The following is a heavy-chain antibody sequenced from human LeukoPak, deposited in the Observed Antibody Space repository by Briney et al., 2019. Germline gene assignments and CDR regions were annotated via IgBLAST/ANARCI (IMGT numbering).Heavy chain of an antibody. CDR2: VNESGGT. Sequence: PSETLSLTCAVYIDSYSNYHWNWIRQTPAKGMEWIGEVNESGGTNISPSLRSRVILSVDTSKNQFSLKLISVTVADTAIYYCARGQGATVPQVGKNWFDPWGQGTRVTVSS. CDR3: ARGQGATVPQVGKNWFDP. D-gene: IGHD1-26*01. J-gene: IGHJ5*02. CDR1: IDSYSNYH. V-gene: IGHV4-34*01.